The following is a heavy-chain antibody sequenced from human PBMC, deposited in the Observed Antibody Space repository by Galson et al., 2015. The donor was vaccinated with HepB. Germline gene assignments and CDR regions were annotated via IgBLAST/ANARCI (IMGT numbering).Heavy chain of an antibody. V-gene: IGHV4-59*08. Sequence: LSLTCTVSGGSISSYYWSWIRQPPGKGLEWIGYIYYSGSTNYNPSLKSRVTISVDTSKNQFSLKLSSVTAADTAVYYCARVPTKEWELLDWYFDLWGRGTLVTVSS. D-gene: IGHD1-26*01. J-gene: IGHJ2*01. CDR1: GGSISSYY. CDR2: IYYSGST. CDR3: ARVPTKEWELLDWYFDL.